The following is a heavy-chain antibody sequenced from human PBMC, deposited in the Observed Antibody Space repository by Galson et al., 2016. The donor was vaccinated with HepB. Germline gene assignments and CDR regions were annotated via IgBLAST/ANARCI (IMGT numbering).Heavy chain of an antibody. Sequence: SVKVSCKASGYTFTDFGINWVRQAPGQGLEWMGWISAVSGDTKYAERLQDRVTLTTDTSTNTAYLELRSLKFDDTAVYYCARAALTVLGTRYFPHWGQGTLVIVSS. CDR1: GYTFTDFG. V-gene: IGHV1-18*04. CDR3: ARAALTVLGTRYFPH. D-gene: IGHD1-7*01. CDR2: ISAVSGDT. J-gene: IGHJ1*01.